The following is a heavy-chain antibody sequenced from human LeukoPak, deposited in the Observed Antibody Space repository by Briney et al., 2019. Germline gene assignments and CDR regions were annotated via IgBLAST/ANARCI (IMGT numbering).Heavy chain of an antibody. V-gene: IGHV3-9*01. Sequence: GRSLRLYCAASGFTFDDYAMHWVRQAPGKGLEWVSGISWNSGSIGYTDSVKGRFTISRDNAKNSLYLQMNSLRPEDTALYYCARDSYFDWLSLDYWGQGTLVTVSS. CDR3: ARDSYFDWLSLDY. CDR1: GFTFDDYA. CDR2: ISWNSGSI. D-gene: IGHD3-9*01. J-gene: IGHJ4*02.